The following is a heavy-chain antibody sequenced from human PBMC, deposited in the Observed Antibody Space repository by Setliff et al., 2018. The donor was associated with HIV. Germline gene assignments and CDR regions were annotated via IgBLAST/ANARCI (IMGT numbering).Heavy chain of an antibody. CDR1: GYTFTGYY. Sequence: ASVKVSCKASGYTFTGYYMHWVRQAPGQGLEWMGRINPNTGDTNYAQKFQDRVTMTRDTSINTAYMELSRLRSDDTAVYYCAREYDVLTGYYISAFDIWGQGTMVTVS. J-gene: IGHJ3*02. V-gene: IGHV1-2*06. CDR3: AREYDVLTGYYISAFDI. D-gene: IGHD3-9*01. CDR2: INPNTGDT.